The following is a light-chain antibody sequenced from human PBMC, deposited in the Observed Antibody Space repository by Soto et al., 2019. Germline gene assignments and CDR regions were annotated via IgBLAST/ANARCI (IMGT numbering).Light chain of an antibody. CDR2: LGS. J-gene: IGKJ1*01. CDR3: MQALQTPPWT. Sequence: DIVMTQSPLSLPVTPREPASISCRSSQSLLHSNGYKYLDWYLQKPGQSPQLLIYLGSNRASGVPDRFSGSGSGTDFTLKISRVEAEDVGVYYCMQALQTPPWTFGQGTKVEIK. V-gene: IGKV2-28*01. CDR1: QSLLHSNGYKY.